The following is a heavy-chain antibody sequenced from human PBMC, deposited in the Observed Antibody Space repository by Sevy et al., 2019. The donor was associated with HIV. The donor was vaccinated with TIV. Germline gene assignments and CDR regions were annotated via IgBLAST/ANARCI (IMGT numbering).Heavy chain of an antibody. CDR1: GFSFDSYG. D-gene: IGHD3-22*01. CDR3: AKGGGGHYDPDEIGYYFYYYNMDV. Sequence: VGSLRLSCAVSGFSFDSYGMTWVRQAPGKGLEWVSGISGSGTRTYYADSVKGRFSISRDNSKNRLYLQMNSLRSEDTGIYYCAKGGGGHYDPDEIGYYFYYYNMDVWGKWTTVTVSS. V-gene: IGHV3-23*01. CDR2: ISGSGTRT. J-gene: IGHJ6*03.